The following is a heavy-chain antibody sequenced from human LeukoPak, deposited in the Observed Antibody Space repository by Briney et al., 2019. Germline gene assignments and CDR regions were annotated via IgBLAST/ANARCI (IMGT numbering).Heavy chain of an antibody. V-gene: IGHV1-69*13. CDR2: ISPILGIV. J-gene: IGHJ4*02. Sequence: ASVKVSCKASGGIFTSYAFGWVRQAPGQGLEWMGRISPILGIVNYAQKFQGRITITGDESTNTVYMELSSLRSDDTAVYYCARVVLWFGESGRYYFDYWGQGTLVTVSS. CDR1: GGIFTSYA. D-gene: IGHD3-10*01. CDR3: ARVVLWFGESGRYYFDY.